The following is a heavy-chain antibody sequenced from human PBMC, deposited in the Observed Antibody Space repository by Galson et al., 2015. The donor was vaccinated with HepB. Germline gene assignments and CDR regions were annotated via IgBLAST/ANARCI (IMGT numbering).Heavy chain of an antibody. J-gene: IGHJ6*02. V-gene: IGHV1-69*10. D-gene: IGHD3-10*01. CDR2: IIPLYDIT. CDR3: ARHVYYYASGSHHYYGMDV. CDR1: GGTFNNYP. Sequence: SVKVSCKASGGTFNNYPISWVRQAPGQGLEWMGGIIPLYDITNYAQNFQGRVTIIADKSAGTVYMELSRLRLEDTAVYYCARHVYYYASGSHHYYGMDVWGQGTTVAVSS.